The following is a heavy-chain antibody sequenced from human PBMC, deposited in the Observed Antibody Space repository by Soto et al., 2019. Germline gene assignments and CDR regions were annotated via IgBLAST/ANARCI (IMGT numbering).Heavy chain of an antibody. CDR3: AKDSGGSYSVYGMDV. V-gene: IGHV3-30*18. CDR2: ISYDGSNK. D-gene: IGHD1-26*01. Sequence: QVQLVESGGGVVQPGRSLRLSCAASGFTFSSYGMHWVRQAPGKGLEWVAVISYDGSNKYYADSVKGRFTISGDNSKNTRYLQMNSLRAEDTAVYYCAKDSGGSYSVYGMDVWGQGTTVTVSS. CDR1: GFTFSSYG. J-gene: IGHJ6*02.